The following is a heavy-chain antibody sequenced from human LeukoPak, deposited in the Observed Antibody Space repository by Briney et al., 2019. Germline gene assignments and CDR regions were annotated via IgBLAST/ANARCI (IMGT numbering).Heavy chain of an antibody. CDR2: INPSGGST. D-gene: IGHD2-15*01. V-gene: IGHV1-46*01. CDR3: ARGYCSGGSCLKDYYYGMDV. Sequence: ASVKVSCKASGYTFTSYYMHWVRQAPGQGLEWMGIINPSGGSTSYARKFQGRVTMTRDTSTSTVYMELSSLRSEDTAVYYCARGYCSGGSCLKDYYYGMDVWGQGTTVTVSS. CDR1: GYTFTSYY. J-gene: IGHJ6*02.